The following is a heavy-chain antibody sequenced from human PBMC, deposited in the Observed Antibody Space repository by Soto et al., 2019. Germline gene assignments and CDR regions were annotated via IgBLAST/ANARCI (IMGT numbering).Heavy chain of an antibody. Sequence: PGGSPRLSCAASGFTFSDYYMSWIRQAPGKGLEWVSYISSSGSTIYYADSVKGRFTISRDNAKNSLYLQMNSLRAEDTAVYYCARDHERYYYDSSGYLSWFDPWGQGTLVTGSS. CDR2: ISSSGSTI. V-gene: IGHV3-11*01. CDR3: ARDHERYYYDSSGYLSWFDP. CDR1: GFTFSDYY. D-gene: IGHD3-22*01. J-gene: IGHJ5*02.